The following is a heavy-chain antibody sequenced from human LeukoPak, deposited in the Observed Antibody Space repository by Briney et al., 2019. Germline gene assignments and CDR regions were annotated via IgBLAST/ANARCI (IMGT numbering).Heavy chain of an antibody. J-gene: IGHJ4*02. CDR1: GGSISSYY. V-gene: IGHV4-59*01. CDR3: ARESNGDYSDY. D-gene: IGHD4-17*01. Sequence: SETLSLTCTVSGGSISSYYWSWIRRPPGKGLEWIGYIYSSGSTSYNPSLKSRVTMSIDTSKNQFSLKVKSVTAADTAVYYCARESNGDYSDYWGQGTLVTVSS. CDR2: IYSSGST.